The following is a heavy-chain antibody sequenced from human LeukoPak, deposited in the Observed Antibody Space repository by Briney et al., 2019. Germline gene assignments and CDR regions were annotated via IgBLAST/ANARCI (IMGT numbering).Heavy chain of an antibody. Sequence: PGGSLRLSCAASGFTFSSYAMSWVRQAPGKGLEWVSAISGSGGSTYYADSVKGRFTISRDNSKNTLYLQMNSLRAEDTAVYYCAKDSFLEGLRFPFGYWGQGTLVTVSS. CDR1: GFTFSSYA. J-gene: IGHJ4*02. CDR3: AKDSFLEGLRFPFGY. CDR2: ISGSGGST. V-gene: IGHV3-23*01. D-gene: IGHD5-12*01.